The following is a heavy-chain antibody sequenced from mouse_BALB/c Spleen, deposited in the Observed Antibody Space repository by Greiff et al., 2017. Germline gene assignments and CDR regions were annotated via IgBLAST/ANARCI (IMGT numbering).Heavy chain of an antibody. CDR3: AGFRGGYSFDY. CDR2: ISTYYGDA. D-gene: IGHD1-1*02. CDR1: GYTFTDYA. Sequence: QVHVKQSGAELVRPGVSVKISCKGSGYTFTDYAMHWVKQSHAKRLEWIGVISTYYGDASYNQKFKGKATMTVDKSSSTAYMQLSNLTSVDSAVYYYAGFRGGYSFDYWGQGTTLTVSS. J-gene: IGHJ2*01. V-gene: IGHV1S137*01.